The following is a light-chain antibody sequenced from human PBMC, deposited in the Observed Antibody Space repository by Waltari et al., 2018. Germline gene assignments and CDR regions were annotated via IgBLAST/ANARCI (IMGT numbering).Light chain of an antibody. J-gene: IGKJ4*01. CDR1: QSVDSN. V-gene: IGKV3-15*01. CDR2: SAS. Sequence: EVVMTQSPATLSVSPGDTATLSCRASQSVDSNLAWYQQKPGQAPKFLIFSASTRATVIPARFSVGGFGTEFTLTINSLQSEDFAVYYCLQYNDWPPLTFGGGTKVEMK. CDR3: LQYNDWPPLT.